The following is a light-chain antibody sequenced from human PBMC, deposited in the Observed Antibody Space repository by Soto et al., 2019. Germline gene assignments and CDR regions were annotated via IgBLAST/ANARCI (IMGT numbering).Light chain of an antibody. Sequence: QSVLTQPPSVSGAPGQRVTISCTGNNSNLGAGYDVHWYQQLPGAAPKLVVFGNRNRPSGVPERFSGSKSGTSASLAITGLQAEDEADYYCSSYAGSNSFVFGTGTKLTVL. J-gene: IGLJ1*01. CDR2: GNR. CDR1: NSNLGAGYD. V-gene: IGLV1-40*01. CDR3: SSYAGSNSFV.